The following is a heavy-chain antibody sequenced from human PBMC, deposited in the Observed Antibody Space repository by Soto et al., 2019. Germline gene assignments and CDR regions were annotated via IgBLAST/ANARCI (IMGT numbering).Heavy chain of an antibody. CDR2: IYYSGST. J-gene: IGHJ6*02. CDR1: GCSLSSSSYF. D-gene: IGHD6-6*01. CDR3: ARHGPPEYSSDSYRIRARSYYYAMDV. Sequence: SDTLPLTCTVSGCSLSSSSYFWGWLRQHQGKGLEWIANIYYSGSTYYNPSLKSRVTISVDTSKSQFSLKLSSVTAADTAVYYCARHGPPEYSSDSYRIRARSYYYAMDVWVQGTTVT. V-gene: IGHV4-39*01.